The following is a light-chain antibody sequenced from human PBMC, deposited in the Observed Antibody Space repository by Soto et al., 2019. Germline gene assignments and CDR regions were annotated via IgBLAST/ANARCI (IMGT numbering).Light chain of an antibody. V-gene: IGKV1-33*01. J-gene: IGKJ5*01. Sequence: DLQMTQSPSSLSASVGDRVTITCQASQDITNYLNWYQQKPGKAPKLLIYDASNLETGVPSRFSGSGSGTDFTLTISSLQPEDIATYYCQQYDNLITFGQGTRLEIK. CDR3: QQYDNLIT. CDR2: DAS. CDR1: QDITNY.